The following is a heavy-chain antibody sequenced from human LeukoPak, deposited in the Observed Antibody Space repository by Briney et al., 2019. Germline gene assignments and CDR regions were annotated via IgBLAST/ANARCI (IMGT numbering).Heavy chain of an antibody. CDR1: GFTFSSYA. D-gene: IGHD3-22*01. V-gene: IGHV3-30*04. J-gene: IGHJ6*02. Sequence: HPGGSLRLSCAASGFTFSSYAMHWVRQAPGRGLEWVAVISYDGSNKFYADSVKGRFTISRDNSKNTLYLQMNSLRTEDTAVYYCARDKAYDSNNYYWESNGMDVWGQGTTVTVSS. CDR3: ARDKAYDSNNYYWESNGMDV. CDR2: ISYDGSNK.